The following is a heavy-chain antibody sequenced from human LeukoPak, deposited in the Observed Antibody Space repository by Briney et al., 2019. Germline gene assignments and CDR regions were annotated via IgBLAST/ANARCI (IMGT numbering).Heavy chain of an antibody. Sequence: ASVEVSCKASGYTFTSYGISWVRQAPGQGLEWMGWISAYNGNTNYAQKLQGRVTMTTDTSTSTAYMELRSLRSDDTAVYYCARYCSSTSCYPVMDVWGKGTTVTVSS. J-gene: IGHJ6*03. CDR1: GYTFTSYG. CDR3: ARYCSSTSCYPVMDV. V-gene: IGHV1-18*01. CDR2: ISAYNGNT. D-gene: IGHD2-2*01.